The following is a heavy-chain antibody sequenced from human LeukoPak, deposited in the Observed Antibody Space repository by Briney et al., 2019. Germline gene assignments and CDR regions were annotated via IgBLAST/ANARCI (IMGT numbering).Heavy chain of an antibody. V-gene: IGHV4-34*01. J-gene: IGHJ4*02. CDR3: ARGLPAYCSSTSCYANDY. Sequence: SETLSLTCAVYGGSFSGYYWSWIRQPPGKGLEWIGEINHSGSTNYNPSLKSRVTISVDTSKNQFSLELSSVTAADTAVYYCARGLPAYCSSTSCYANDYWGQGTLVTVSS. CDR1: GGSFSGYY. D-gene: IGHD2-2*01. CDR2: INHSGST.